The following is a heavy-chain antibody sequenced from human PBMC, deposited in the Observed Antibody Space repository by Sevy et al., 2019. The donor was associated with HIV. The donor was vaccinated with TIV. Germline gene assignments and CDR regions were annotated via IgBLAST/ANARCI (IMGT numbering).Heavy chain of an antibody. CDR1: GFTFSSYA. CDR2: ISYDGSNK. V-gene: IGHV3-30-3*01. Sequence: GGSLRLSCAASGFTFSSYAIHWVRQAPGKGLEWVAVISYDGSNKYYADSVKGRFTISTDNSKNTLYLQMNGLRAEDTAVYYCARDLSLGYCTNGVCHPDYWGQGTLVTVSS. J-gene: IGHJ4*02. CDR3: ARDLSLGYCTNGVCHPDY. D-gene: IGHD2-8*01.